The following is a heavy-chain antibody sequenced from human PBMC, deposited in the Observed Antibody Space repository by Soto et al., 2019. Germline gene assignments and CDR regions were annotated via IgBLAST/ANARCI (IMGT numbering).Heavy chain of an antibody. J-gene: IGHJ4*02. CDR2: MNPNSGNT. Sequence: QVQLVQSGAEVKKPGASVKVSCKASGYTFTSYDINWVRQATGQGLEWMGWMNPNSGNTGYPQKFPGRVTMTRNTSISTAYMELSSLRSEDTDVYYCARETSGSYRLDYWGPGTLVTVSS. CDR1: GYTFTSYD. CDR3: ARETSGSYRLDY. D-gene: IGHD1-26*01. V-gene: IGHV1-8*01.